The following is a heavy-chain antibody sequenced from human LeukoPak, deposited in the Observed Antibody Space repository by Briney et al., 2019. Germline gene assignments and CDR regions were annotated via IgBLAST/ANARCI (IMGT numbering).Heavy chain of an antibody. Sequence: GESLKISCXGSGYSFTSYWIGWVRQMPGKGLEWMGIIYPGDSDTRYSPSFQGQVTISADKSISTAYLQWSSLKASDTAMYYCARQDSITMVRGVMAAFDIWGQGTMVTVSS. D-gene: IGHD3-10*01. J-gene: IGHJ3*02. V-gene: IGHV5-51*01. CDR1: GYSFTSYW. CDR2: IYPGDSDT. CDR3: ARQDSITMVRGVMAAFDI.